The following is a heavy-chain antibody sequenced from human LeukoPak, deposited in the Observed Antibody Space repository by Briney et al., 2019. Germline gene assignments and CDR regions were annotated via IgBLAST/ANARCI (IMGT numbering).Heavy chain of an antibody. Sequence: SETLSLTCTVSGGSISSGSYYWSWIRQPAGKGLEWIGRIYTSGSTNYNPSLKSRVTISVDTSKNQFSLKLSSETAADTAVYYCARQRAAAGNWGQGTLVTVSS. D-gene: IGHD6-13*01. CDR2: IYTSGST. CDR3: ARQRAAAGN. CDR1: GGSISSGSYY. V-gene: IGHV4-61*02. J-gene: IGHJ4*02.